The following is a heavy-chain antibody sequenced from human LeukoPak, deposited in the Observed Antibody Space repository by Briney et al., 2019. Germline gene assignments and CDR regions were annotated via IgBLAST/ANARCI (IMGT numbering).Heavy chain of an antibody. V-gene: IGHV4-34*01. CDR2: INHSGST. J-gene: IGHJ6*04. CDR1: GGSFSGYY. CDR3: ARGEDNYYYGMDV. Sequence: SETLSLTCAGYGGSFSGYYWSWIRQPPGKGLEWIGEINHSGSTNYNPSLKSRVTVSVDTSKNQFSLKLRSVTAADTAVYYCARGEDNYYYGMDVWGKGTTVTVSS.